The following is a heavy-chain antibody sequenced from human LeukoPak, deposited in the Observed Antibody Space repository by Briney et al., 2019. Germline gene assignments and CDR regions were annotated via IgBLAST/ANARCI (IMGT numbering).Heavy chain of an antibody. CDR3: ARDSRAAYYYYGMDV. CDR1: GYTFTGYY. Sequence: ASVKVSCKASGYTFTGYYMHWVRQAPGQGLEWMGWINPNSGGTNYAQKFQGRVTMTRDTSISTAYMELSRLRPDDTAVYYCARDSRAAYYYYGMDVWGQGTTVTVSS. J-gene: IGHJ6*02. V-gene: IGHV1-2*02. D-gene: IGHD6-13*01. CDR2: INPNSGGT.